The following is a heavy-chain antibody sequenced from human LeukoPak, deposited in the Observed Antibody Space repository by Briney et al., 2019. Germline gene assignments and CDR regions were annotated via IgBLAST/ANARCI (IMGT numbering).Heavy chain of an antibody. D-gene: IGHD2-15*01. CDR1: GGSISSSNW. V-gene: IGHV4-4*02. CDR3: ARGRPSVVVVVAATRNWFDP. J-gene: IGHJ5*02. CDR2: IYHSGST. Sequence: TSGTLSLTCAVSGGSISSSNWWSWVRQPPGKGLEWIGEIYHSGSTNYNPSLKSRVTISVDKSKNQFSLKLSSVTAADTAVYYCARGRPSVVVVVAATRNWFDPWGQGTLVTVSS.